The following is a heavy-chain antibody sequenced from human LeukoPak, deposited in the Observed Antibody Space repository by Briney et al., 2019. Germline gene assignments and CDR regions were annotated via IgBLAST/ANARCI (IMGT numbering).Heavy chain of an antibody. J-gene: IGHJ5*02. CDR3: AKAALWFGESGDGHNWFDP. V-gene: IGHV3-9*01. D-gene: IGHD3-10*01. Sequence: GGSLRLSCAASGFTFDDYAMHWVRQAPGKGLEWVSGISWNSGSIGYADSVKGRFTISRDNAKNSLYLQMNSLRAEDTALYYCAKAALWFGESGDGHNWFDPWGQGTLVTVSS. CDR2: ISWNSGSI. CDR1: GFTFDDYA.